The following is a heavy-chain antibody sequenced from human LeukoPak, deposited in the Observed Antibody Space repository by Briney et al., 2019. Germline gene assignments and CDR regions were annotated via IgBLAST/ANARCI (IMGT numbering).Heavy chain of an antibody. CDR1: GFTFSSYG. J-gene: IGHJ4*02. V-gene: IGHV3-23*01. Sequence: GGSLRLSCAASGFTFSSYGMHWVRQAPGKGLEWVSAISGSGGSTYYAAPVKGRFTISRDDSKNTLYLQMNSLKTEDTAVYYCTTDYGGYYDSSGYAFDYWGQGTLVTVSS. CDR3: TTDYGGYYDSSGYAFDY. CDR2: ISGSGGST. D-gene: IGHD3-22*01.